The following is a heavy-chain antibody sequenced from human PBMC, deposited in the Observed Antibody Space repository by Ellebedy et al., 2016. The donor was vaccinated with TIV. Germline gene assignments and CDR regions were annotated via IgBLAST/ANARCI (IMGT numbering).Heavy chain of an antibody. J-gene: IGHJ3*02. V-gene: IGHV3-7*03. Sequence: GGSLRLXCSASGFTFSASPMTWVRQAPGKGLEWVATIKVGGSDKDYVDSVKGRFTISRDNAKNSLHLEMNSLRAEDTAVYYCARVAHSGYYGDDRFDMWGQGTTVTVS. CDR2: IKVGGSDK. D-gene: IGHD3-22*01. CDR1: GFTFSASP. CDR3: ARVAHSGYYGDDRFDM.